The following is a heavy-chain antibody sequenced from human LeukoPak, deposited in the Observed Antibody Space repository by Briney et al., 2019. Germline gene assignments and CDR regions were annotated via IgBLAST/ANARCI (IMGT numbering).Heavy chain of an antibody. CDR2: IYYSGST. V-gene: IGHV4-39*01. D-gene: IGHD3-9*01. CDR3: ATHDFLTGVVSNL. J-gene: IGHJ4*02. CDR1: GGSISSGSYY. Sequence: SETLSLTCTVSGGSISSGSYYWGWIRQPPGQGLEWIGSIYYSGSTYCNPSLKSRVTISVDTSRNQISLKLSSVTAADTAVYYCATHDFLTGVVSNLWGQGTLVTVSS.